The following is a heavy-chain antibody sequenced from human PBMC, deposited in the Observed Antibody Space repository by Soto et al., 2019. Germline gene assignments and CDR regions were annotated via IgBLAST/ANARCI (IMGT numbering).Heavy chain of an antibody. CDR3: ARDPPLSMIVVVGVDDF. J-gene: IGHJ4*02. Sequence: RSLRLSGTVLVFTGSNENMNWVRQAPGKRLEWVSSISSRSTFINYADSVKGRFTISRDNDKGLVYLQMNSLRAEDTAVYYCARDPPLSMIVVVGVDDFWGQGTLVTVSS. V-gene: IGHV3-21*06. CDR1: VFTGSNEN. D-gene: IGHD3-22*01. CDR2: ISSRSTFI.